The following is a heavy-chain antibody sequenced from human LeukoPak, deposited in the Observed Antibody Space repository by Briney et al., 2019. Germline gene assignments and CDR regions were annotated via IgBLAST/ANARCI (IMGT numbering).Heavy chain of an antibody. D-gene: IGHD3-22*01. V-gene: IGHV3-23*01. J-gene: IGHJ6*02. CDR1: GFTFSSYA. Sequence: PGGSLRLSCAASGFTFSSYAMNWVRQAPGKGLEWVSAISGGGGTTYYTDSVKGRFTISRDNSKNTLYLQMNSLRAEDTAVYYCAKDPNYYDSSGYCYYYYYGMDVWGQGTTVTVSS. CDR3: AKDPNYYDSSGYCYYYYYGMDV. CDR2: ISGGGGTT.